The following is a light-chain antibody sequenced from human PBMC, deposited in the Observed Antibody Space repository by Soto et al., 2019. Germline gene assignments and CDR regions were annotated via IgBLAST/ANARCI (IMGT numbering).Light chain of an antibody. CDR3: QQDNDWPPST. Sequence: EIVMTQSPATLSVSPGERATLSCRASQSISNNVAWYQQKPGQAPRLLISGASTRATGIPARLSGSGSGTEFTLTISSLQSEDFAVYYCQQDNDWPPSTFGQGTKLEIK. V-gene: IGKV3-15*01. CDR1: QSISNN. J-gene: IGKJ2*02. CDR2: GAS.